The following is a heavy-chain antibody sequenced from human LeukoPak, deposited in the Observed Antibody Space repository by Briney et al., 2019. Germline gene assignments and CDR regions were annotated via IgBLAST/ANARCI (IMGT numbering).Heavy chain of an antibody. V-gene: IGHV3-30*18. Sequence: GGSLRLSCAASGFTFSSYGMPWVRQAPGKGLEWVTIISYDGSDKYYADSVKGRFTISRDNSKNTLYLQMNSLRAEDTAVYFCAKDRSSGRPFDYWGQGTLVTVSS. CDR3: AKDRSSGRPFDY. CDR1: GFTFSSYG. CDR2: ISYDGSDK. J-gene: IGHJ4*02. D-gene: IGHD6-19*01.